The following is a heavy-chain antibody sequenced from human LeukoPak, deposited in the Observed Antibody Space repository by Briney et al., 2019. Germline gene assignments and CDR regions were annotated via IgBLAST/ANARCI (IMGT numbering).Heavy chain of an antibody. V-gene: IGHV1-18*01. Sequence: ASVKVSCKASGYTFTSYGISWVRQAPGQGLEWMGWISAYNGNTNYAQKLQGRVTMTTDTFTSTAYMELRSLRSDDTAVYYCARVPVLLWFGEFVSLAFDIWGQGTMVTVSS. CDR1: GYTFTSYG. CDR3: ARVPVLLWFGEFVSLAFDI. D-gene: IGHD3-10*01. CDR2: ISAYNGNT. J-gene: IGHJ3*02.